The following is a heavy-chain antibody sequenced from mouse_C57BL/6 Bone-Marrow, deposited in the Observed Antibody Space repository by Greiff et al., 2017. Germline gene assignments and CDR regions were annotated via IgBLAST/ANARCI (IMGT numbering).Heavy chain of an antibody. CDR1: GFTFSSYG. CDR2: ISSGGSYT. J-gene: IGHJ2*01. CDR3: ARQRYDYLDY. D-gene: IGHD2-3*01. V-gene: IGHV5-6*01. Sequence: EVQGVESGGDLVKPGGSLKLSCAASGFTFSSYGMSWVRQTPDKRLEWVATISSGGSYTYYPDSVKGRFTISRDNAKNTLNLQVSSLKSEDTAMYYCARQRYDYLDYWGQGTTLTVSS.